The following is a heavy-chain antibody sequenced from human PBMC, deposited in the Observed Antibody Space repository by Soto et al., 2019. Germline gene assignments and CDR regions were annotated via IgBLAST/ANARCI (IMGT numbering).Heavy chain of an antibody. J-gene: IGHJ4*02. CDR1: GFTFSSYA. Sequence: EVQLLESGGGLVQPGGSLRLSCAASGFTFSSYAMSWVRQAPGKGLEWVSAISGSGGSTYYADSVKGRFTISRDNSKNRQHLQMNSLRAEDTAVYYCAKDQGVTFGGTKDYWGQGTLVTVCS. D-gene: IGHD1-7*01. CDR2: ISGSGGST. CDR3: AKDQGVTFGGTKDY. V-gene: IGHV3-23*01.